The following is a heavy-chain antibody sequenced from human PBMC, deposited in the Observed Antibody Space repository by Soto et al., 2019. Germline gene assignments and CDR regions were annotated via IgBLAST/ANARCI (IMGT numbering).Heavy chain of an antibody. Sequence: ASVKVSCKASGYTFTSYGISWVRQAPGQGLEWMGWISANNGNTNYAQKLQGRVTMTTDTSTSTTYMELRSLRSDDTAVNYCARGFEVWSGRTYYHYGMDVWGQGTTVTVS. CDR1: GYTFTSYG. CDR3: ARGFEVWSGRTYYHYGMDV. J-gene: IGHJ6*02. CDR2: ISANNGNT. V-gene: IGHV1-18*01. D-gene: IGHD3-3*01.